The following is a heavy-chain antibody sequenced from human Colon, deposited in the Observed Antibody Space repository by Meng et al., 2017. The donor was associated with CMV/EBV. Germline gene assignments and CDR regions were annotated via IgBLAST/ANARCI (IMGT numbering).Heavy chain of an antibody. J-gene: IGHJ4*02. CDR1: GDTFDSYT. CDR2: IIPFFGTA. CDR3: ARYRGGWCGYHDY. D-gene: IGHD3-3*01. V-gene: IGHV1-69*05. Sequence: SVKVSCKTSGDTFDSYTIAWVRQAPGQGLEWMGGIIPFFGTANYAQKFQGRVTITTDKSTRTAYMEVSSLRFEDTAIYYCARYRGGWCGYHDYWGQGTLVTVSS.